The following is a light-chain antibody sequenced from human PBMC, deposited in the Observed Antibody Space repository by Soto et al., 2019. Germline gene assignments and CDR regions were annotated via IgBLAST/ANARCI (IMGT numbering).Light chain of an antibody. Sequence: QSVLTQPPSVSGTPGQRVTISCSGSSSNIGSNTVNWYQQLPGTAPKVVIYSDDQRPSGVPDRFSGSRSGTSASLAITGLQSDDEADYYCAAWDDSLNGHVVFGGGSKVTVL. CDR1: SSNIGSNT. CDR3: AAWDDSLNGHVV. CDR2: SDD. J-gene: IGLJ2*01. V-gene: IGLV1-44*01.